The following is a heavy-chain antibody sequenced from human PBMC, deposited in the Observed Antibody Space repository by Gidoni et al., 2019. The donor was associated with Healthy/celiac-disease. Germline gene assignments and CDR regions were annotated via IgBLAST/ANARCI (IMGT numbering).Heavy chain of an antibody. Sequence: QVQQVQSGAEVKKPGASVKVSCKASGYTFTRYDINWVRQATGQGLEWRGWMNPNSGNTGYAQKCQGRVTMTRNTSISTAYMELSSLRSEDTAVYYCARGRPDYGGSRYYGMDVWGQGTTVTVSS. CDR1: GYTFTRYD. J-gene: IGHJ6*02. V-gene: IGHV1-8*01. CDR2: MNPNSGNT. D-gene: IGHD4-17*01. CDR3: ARGRPDYGGSRYYGMDV.